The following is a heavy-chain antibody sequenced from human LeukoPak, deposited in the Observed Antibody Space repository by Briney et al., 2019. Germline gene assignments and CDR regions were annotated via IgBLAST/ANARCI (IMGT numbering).Heavy chain of an antibody. CDR3: ATGEHSSPRGYYYMDV. J-gene: IGHJ6*03. D-gene: IGHD6-19*01. CDR1: GFTFNIYW. Sequence: GSLRLSCAASGFTFNIYWMTWVRQAPGKGLECIGFIYYSETTNYNPSFKSRVTISVDTSKNQFSLKLNSVTAADTAVYYCATGEHSSPRGYYYMDVWGKGTTVTISS. V-gene: IGHV4-59*08. CDR2: IYYSETT.